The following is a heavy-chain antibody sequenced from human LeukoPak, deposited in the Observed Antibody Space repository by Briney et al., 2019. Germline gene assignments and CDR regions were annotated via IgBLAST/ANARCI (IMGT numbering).Heavy chain of an antibody. V-gene: IGHV4-59*01. CDR2: IYYSGST. CDR1: GGSISSYY. D-gene: IGHD2-21*02. Sequence: SETLSLTCTVSGGSISSYYWSCIRQPPGKGLEWIGYIYYSGSTNYNPSLKSRVTISVDTSKNQFSLKLSSVTAADTAVYYCARDDPYCGGDCYAFDIWGQGTMVTVSS. CDR3: ARDDPYCGGDCYAFDI. J-gene: IGHJ3*02.